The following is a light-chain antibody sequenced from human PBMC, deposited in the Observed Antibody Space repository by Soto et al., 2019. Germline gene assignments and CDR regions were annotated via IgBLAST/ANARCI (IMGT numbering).Light chain of an antibody. CDR1: QDISSY. Sequence: IQLTQSPSSLSASVGDRVTITCRASQDISSYLAWYQQKPGKAPNLLIYAASTLQSGVPSRFSASGVGTDFTLTISSLQAEDFATYYCQQYNSYPWTFGQGTKVDI. V-gene: IGKV1-9*01. J-gene: IGKJ1*01. CDR3: QQYNSYPWT. CDR2: AAS.